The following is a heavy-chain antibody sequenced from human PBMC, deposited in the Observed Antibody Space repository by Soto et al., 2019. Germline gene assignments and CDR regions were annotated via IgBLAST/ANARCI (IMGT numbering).Heavy chain of an antibody. Sequence: ASVKVSCKASGYTFTVYYMHWVRQAPGQGLEWMGWINPKSGGTMYPQKFQGRVTMTWDTSISTAYMALTRLRSDDTAVYYCARDLAKGGGSAGFDYWGQGTLVTVLL. J-gene: IGHJ4*02. V-gene: IGHV1-2*02. CDR1: GYTFTVYY. CDR3: ARDLAKGGGSAGFDY. CDR2: INPKSGGT. D-gene: IGHD1-26*01.